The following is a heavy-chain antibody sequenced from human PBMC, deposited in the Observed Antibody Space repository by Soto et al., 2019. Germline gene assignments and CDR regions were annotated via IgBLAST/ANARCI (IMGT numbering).Heavy chain of an antibody. CDR1: GFTFSSYG. CDR2: ISYDGSNK. D-gene: IGHD1-26*01. CDR3: AKVEIVGATRRYCYL. J-gene: IGHJ2*01. Sequence: QVQLVESGGGVVQPGRSLRLSCAASGFTFSSYGMHWVRQAPGKGLEWVAVISYDGSNKYYADSVKGRFTISRDNSKNTLYLQMNSLRAEDTAVYYCAKVEIVGATRRYCYLWGRGTMVTFSS. V-gene: IGHV3-30*18.